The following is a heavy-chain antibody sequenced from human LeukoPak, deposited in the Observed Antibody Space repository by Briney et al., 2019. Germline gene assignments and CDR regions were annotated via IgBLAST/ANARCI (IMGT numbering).Heavy chain of an antibody. V-gene: IGHV4-4*07. Sequence: PSETLSLTCTVSGGSISSYYWSWIRQSAGTGLEWVGRIYITGSTNYNPSLQSRLSMSVDTSKNQFSLRLTSVSAADTAVYYCARLKYYDSTGYSPGYYMDVWGKGITVTVSS. J-gene: IGHJ6*03. CDR3: ARLKYYDSTGYSPGYYMDV. CDR2: IYITGST. D-gene: IGHD3-22*01. CDR1: GGSISSYY.